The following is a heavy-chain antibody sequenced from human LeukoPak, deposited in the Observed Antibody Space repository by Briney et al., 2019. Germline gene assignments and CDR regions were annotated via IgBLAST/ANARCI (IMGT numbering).Heavy chain of an antibody. J-gene: IGHJ2*01. CDR1: GFTFSGSA. Sequence: PGGSLRLSCAASGFTFSGSAMHWVRQASGKGLEWVGRIRSKANSYSTAYATSVKGMFTVSRDDLKNTAYLQMNSLKTEDTAVYYCSSSLWFGELLKAFDIGGRGTLVTVS. CDR3: SSSLWFGELLKAFDI. CDR2: IRSKANSYST. D-gene: IGHD3-10*01. V-gene: IGHV3-73*01.